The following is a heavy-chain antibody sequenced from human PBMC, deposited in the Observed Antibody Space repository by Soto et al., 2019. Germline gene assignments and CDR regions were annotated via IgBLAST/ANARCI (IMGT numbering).Heavy chain of an antibody. CDR2: IIPIFGIA. D-gene: IGHD2-2*01. Sequence: QVQLVQSGAEVKKPGSSVKVSCKASGGTFIRYSITWVRQAPGHGLEWIGRIIPIFGIASYAQKFQGRVTITADEATSTAEMELSSLRSDDTAVYYCAREDRDRETGLVPAAIDGMDVWGQGTTVTVSS. J-gene: IGHJ6*02. V-gene: IGHV1-69*08. CDR3: AREDRDRETGLVPAAIDGMDV. CDR1: GGTFIRYS.